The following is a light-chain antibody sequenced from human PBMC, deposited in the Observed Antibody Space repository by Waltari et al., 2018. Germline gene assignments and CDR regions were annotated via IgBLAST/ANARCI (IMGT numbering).Light chain of an antibody. CDR3: QQSYNSPFT. Sequence: DMQLTQSPYSLSASVGDRVTITCRASQSIASYLNWYRQKPGKAPRLLIYAASSLQSGVPSRFSGSGSGTDFTLTISSLQPEDFATYYCQQSYNSPFTFGPGTKVDIK. CDR1: QSIASY. J-gene: IGKJ3*01. CDR2: AAS. V-gene: IGKV1-39*01.